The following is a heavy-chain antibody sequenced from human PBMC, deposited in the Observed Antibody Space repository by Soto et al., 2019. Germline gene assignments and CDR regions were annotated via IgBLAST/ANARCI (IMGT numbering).Heavy chain of an antibody. Sequence: PSETLSLTCAVSGGSISSSNWWSWVRQPPGKGLEWIGEIYHSGSTNYNPSLKSRVTISVDKSKNQFSLKLSPVTAADTAVYYCARAGGGNYYGSGSYYRQYYYGMDVWGQGTTVTVSS. CDR3: ARAGGGNYYGSGSYYRQYYYGMDV. CDR2: IYHSGST. CDR1: GGSISSSNW. D-gene: IGHD3-10*01. V-gene: IGHV4-4*02. J-gene: IGHJ6*02.